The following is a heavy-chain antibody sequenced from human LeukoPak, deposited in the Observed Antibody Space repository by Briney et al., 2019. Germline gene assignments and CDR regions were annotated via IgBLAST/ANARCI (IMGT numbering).Heavy chain of an antibody. Sequence: SETLSLTCTVSGGSISSSSYYWGWIRQPPGKGLEWIGSIYYSGSTYYNPSLKSRVTISVDTSKNQFSLKLSSVTAADTAVYYCARSGSGWFGDLLNYWGQGTLVTVSS. V-gene: IGHV4-39*07. D-gene: IGHD3-10*01. J-gene: IGHJ4*02. CDR3: ARSGSGWFGDLLNY. CDR2: IYYSGST. CDR1: GGSISSSSYY.